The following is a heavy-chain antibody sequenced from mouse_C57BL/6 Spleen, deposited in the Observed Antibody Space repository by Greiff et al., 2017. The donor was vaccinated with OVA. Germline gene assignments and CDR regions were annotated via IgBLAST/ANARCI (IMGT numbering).Heavy chain of an antibody. CDR3: AIYGSSSPYYAMDY. J-gene: IGHJ4*01. CDR2: IYPGDGDT. V-gene: IGHV1-82*01. Sequence: VKLVESGPELVKPGASVKISCKASGYAFSSSWMNWVKQRPGTGLEWIGRIYPGDGDTNYNGKFKGKATLTADKSSSTAYMQLSSLTSEDSAVYFCAIYGSSSPYYAMDYWGQGTSVTVSS. CDR1: GYAFSSSW. D-gene: IGHD1-1*01.